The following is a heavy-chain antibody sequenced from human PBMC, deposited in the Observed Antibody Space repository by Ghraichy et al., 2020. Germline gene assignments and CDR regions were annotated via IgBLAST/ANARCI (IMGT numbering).Heavy chain of an antibody. CDR3: ARDELGYCSSTSCLYYYYYYMDV. J-gene: IGHJ6*03. CDR1: GGSISSYY. D-gene: IGHD2-2*01. V-gene: IGHV4-4*07. CDR2: IYTSGST. Sequence: SETLSLTCTVSGGSISSYYWSWIRQPAGKGLEWIGRIYTSGSTNYNPSLKSRVTMSVDTSKNQFSLKLSSVTAADTAVYYCARDELGYCSSTSCLYYYYYYMDVWGKGITVTVSS.